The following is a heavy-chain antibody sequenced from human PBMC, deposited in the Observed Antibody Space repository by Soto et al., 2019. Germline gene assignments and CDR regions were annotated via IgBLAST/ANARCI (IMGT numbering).Heavy chain of an antibody. J-gene: IGHJ6*02. CDR3: AKDDCSICNGPAYNFDMDV. V-gene: IGHV3-23*01. Sequence: PGGSLRLSWAASGFTFSNYAMTWVRQAPGKGLEWVSGVTRGGSAYYADSVKGRFTISRDNSKNTVFLQMNSLRAEDTAIYYCAKDDCSICNGPAYNFDMDVWGQGTTVTVSS. D-gene: IGHD2-15*01. CDR2: VTRGGSA. CDR1: GFTFSNYA.